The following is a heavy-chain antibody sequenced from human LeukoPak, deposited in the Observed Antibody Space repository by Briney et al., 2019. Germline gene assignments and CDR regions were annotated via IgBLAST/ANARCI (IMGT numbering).Heavy chain of an antibody. CDR1: GGSMNLYY. V-gene: IGHV4-59*01. CDR3: ARDAPSGGMDV. CDR2: IYYSGST. Sequence: SETLSLTCTVSGGSMNLYYWSWIRQPPGKGLEWIGYIYYSGSTNYNPSLKSRVTISVDTSKNQFSLKLSSVTAADTAVYYCARDAPSGGMDVWGQGTTVTVSS. J-gene: IGHJ6*02. D-gene: IGHD3-10*01.